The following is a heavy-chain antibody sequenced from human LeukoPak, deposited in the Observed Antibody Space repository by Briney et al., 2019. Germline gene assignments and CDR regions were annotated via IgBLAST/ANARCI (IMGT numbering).Heavy chain of an antibody. CDR2: ISGTTGTT. D-gene: IGHD4-17*01. CDR1: GFSFSSYA. Sequence: PGGSLRLSCAASGFSFSSYAMSWIRQAPGKGLEWLSAISGTTGTTFYADSVKGRLTISRDNSKNTLFLQMNSLRAEDTAVYCCATKTSYGDRYFDYWGQGTLVTVSS. J-gene: IGHJ4*02. CDR3: ATKTSYGDRYFDY. V-gene: IGHV3-23*01.